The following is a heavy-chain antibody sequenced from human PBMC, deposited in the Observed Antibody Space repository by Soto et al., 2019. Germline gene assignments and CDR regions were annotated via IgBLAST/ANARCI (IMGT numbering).Heavy chain of an antibody. CDR1: GCSISSSSYY. Sequence: SETPSLTCTVSGCSISSSSYYWGWILQPPGKGLEWIGSIYYSGSTYYNPSLKSRVTISVDTSKNQFSLKLSSVTAADTAVYYCVNDILSHWGWFDPWCQGTLVTVFS. D-gene: IGHD3-9*01. V-gene: IGHV4-39*05. J-gene: IGHJ5*02. CDR3: VNDILSHWGWFDP. CDR2: IYYSGST.